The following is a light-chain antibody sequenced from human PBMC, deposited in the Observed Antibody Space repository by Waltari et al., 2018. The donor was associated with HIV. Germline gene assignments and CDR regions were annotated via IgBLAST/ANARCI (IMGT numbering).Light chain of an antibody. J-gene: IGLJ2*01. V-gene: IGLV2-11*01. Sequence: QSALPQPRSVSGSPGQSVTVSCTGVSRDVGDYNYVSWYRQHPGKAPKVIISNVNKRPSGFPYRFSGSTSGNTASLTISGLRSEDEADYYCFSYAGTSMRIFGGGTTLTV. CDR1: SRDVGDYNY. CDR2: NVN. CDR3: FSYAGTSMRI.